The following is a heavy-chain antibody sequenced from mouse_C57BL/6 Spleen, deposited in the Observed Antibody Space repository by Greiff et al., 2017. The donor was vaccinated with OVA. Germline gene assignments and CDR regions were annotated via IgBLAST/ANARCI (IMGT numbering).Heavy chain of an antibody. D-gene: IGHD3-2*02. J-gene: IGHJ2*01. CDR1: GYTFTDYE. Sequence: VQLQQPGAELVRPGASVTLSCKASGYTFTDYEMHWVKQTPVHGLEWIGAIDPDTGGTAYNQKFKGKAILTADKSSSTAYMELRSLTSEDAAVYYCTRRGSGYPLDYWGQGTTLTVSS. CDR3: TRRGSGYPLDY. CDR2: IDPDTGGT. V-gene: IGHV1-15*01.